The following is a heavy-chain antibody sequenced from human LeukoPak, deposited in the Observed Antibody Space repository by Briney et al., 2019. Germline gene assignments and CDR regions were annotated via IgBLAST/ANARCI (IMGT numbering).Heavy chain of an antibody. V-gene: IGHV4-59*01. CDR3: ARKREYYGSGSYYHWFDP. D-gene: IGHD3-10*01. CDR1: GGSISSYY. CDR2: IYYSGST. Sequence: SETLSPTCTVSGGSISSYYWSWIRQPPGKGLEWIGYIYYSGSTNYNTSLKSRVTISVDTSKNQFSLKLSSVTAADTAVYYCARKREYYGSGSYYHWFDPWGQGTLVTVSS. J-gene: IGHJ5*02.